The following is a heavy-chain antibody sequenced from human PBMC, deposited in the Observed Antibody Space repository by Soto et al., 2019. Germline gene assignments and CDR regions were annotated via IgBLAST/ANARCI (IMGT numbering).Heavy chain of an antibody. CDR1: GFTFSSYS. V-gene: IGHV3-21*01. Sequence: EVQLVESGGGLVKPGGSLRLSCAASGFTFSSYSMNWVRQAPGKGLEWVSSISSSSSYIYYADSVKGRFTISRDNAKNSLYLQINSLRAQDTAVYYCARVSGSSRMYYFDYWGQGTLVTVSS. D-gene: IGHD6-19*01. CDR3: ARVSGSSRMYYFDY. J-gene: IGHJ4*02. CDR2: ISSSSSYI.